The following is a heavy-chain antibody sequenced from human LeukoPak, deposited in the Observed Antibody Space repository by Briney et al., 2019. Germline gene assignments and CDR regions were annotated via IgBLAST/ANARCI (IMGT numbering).Heavy chain of an antibody. CDR2: IYYSGST. V-gene: IGHV4-30-4*08. J-gene: IGHJ4*02. D-gene: IGHD1-26*01. Sequence: SETLSLTCTVSGDSTSSGDYYWSWIRQPPGKGLEWIGYIYYSGSTYYNPSLKSQVSISVDTSKNQFSLKLSSVTAADTAVYYCAREGVVGATTPFDHWGQGTLVTVSS. CDR1: GDSTSSGDYY. CDR3: AREGVVGATTPFDH.